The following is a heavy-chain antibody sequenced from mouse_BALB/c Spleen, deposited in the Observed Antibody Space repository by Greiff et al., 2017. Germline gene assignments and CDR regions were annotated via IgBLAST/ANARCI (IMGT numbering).Heavy chain of an antibody. V-gene: IGHV1-14*01. CDR2: INPSNDST. D-gene: IGHD2-4*01. CDR1: GYTFTSYV. J-gene: IGHJ2*01. Sequence: VQLQQPGPELVKPGASVKMSCKASGYTFTSYVMHWVKQKPGQGLEWIGYINPSNDSTKYNEKFKGKATVTLDKSSSTAYMGLSSLTSEDSAVYYYARSRSTNYFDYWGQGTTLTVSA. CDR3: ARSRSTNYFDY.